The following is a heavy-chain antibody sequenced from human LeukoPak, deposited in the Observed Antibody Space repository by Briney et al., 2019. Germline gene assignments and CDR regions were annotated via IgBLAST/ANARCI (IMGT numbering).Heavy chain of an antibody. J-gene: IGHJ5*02. CDR1: GGSITSYY. CDR2: IYYSGST. V-gene: IGHV4-59*01. Sequence: SETLSLTCSVSGGSITSYYWSWLRQPPGKGLEWIGYIYYSGSTDCNPSLKSRVTISVDTSKNQFSLKLNSVTAADTAVYYCARIIVVAGTNWFDHWGQGTLVTVSS. D-gene: IGHD6-19*01. CDR3: ARIIVVAGTNWFDH.